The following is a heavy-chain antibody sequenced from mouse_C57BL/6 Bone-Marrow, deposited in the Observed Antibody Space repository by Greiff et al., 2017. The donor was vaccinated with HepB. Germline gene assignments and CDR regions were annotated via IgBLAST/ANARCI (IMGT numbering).Heavy chain of an antibody. D-gene: IGHD3-2*02. CDR3: ASLDSSGFDY. CDR1: GYTFTSYW. V-gene: IGHV1-64*01. J-gene: IGHJ2*01. Sequence: QVQLKQPGAELVKPGASVKLSCKASGYTFTSYWMHWVKQRPGQGLEWIGMIHPNSGSTNYNEKFKSKATLTVDKSSSTAYMQLSSLTSEDSAVYYCASLDSSGFDYWGQGTTLTVSS. CDR2: IHPNSGST.